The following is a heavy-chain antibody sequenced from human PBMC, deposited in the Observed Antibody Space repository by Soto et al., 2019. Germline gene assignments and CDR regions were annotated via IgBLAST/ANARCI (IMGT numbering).Heavy chain of an antibody. Sequence: SETLSLTCAVYGGSFSGYYWSWIRQPPGKGLEWIGEINHSGSTNYNPSLKSRVTISVDTSKNQFSLKLSSVTAADTAVYYCARGRGCSGGSCYSPYYFDYWGQGTLVTVSS. CDR2: INHSGST. D-gene: IGHD2-15*01. J-gene: IGHJ4*02. CDR1: GGSFSGYY. V-gene: IGHV4-34*01. CDR3: ARGRGCSGGSCYSPYYFDY.